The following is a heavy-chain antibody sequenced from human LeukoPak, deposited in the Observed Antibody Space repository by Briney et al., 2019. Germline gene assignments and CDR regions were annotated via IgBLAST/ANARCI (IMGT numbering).Heavy chain of an antibody. D-gene: IGHD4-17*01. V-gene: IGHV4-59*01. J-gene: IGHJ5*02. CDR1: GSSISSYY. Sequence: PSETLSLTCTVSGSSISSYYWSWIRQPPGKGLEWIGYIYYSGSTNYNPSLKSRVTISVDTSKNQFSLKLSSVTAADTAVYYCARVKATTIPWFDPWGQGTLVTVSS. CDR2: IYYSGST. CDR3: ARVKATTIPWFDP.